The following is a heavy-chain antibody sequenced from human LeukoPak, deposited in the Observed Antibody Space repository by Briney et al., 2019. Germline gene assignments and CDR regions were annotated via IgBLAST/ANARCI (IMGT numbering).Heavy chain of an antibody. CDR3: AGDHHNGYYFY. V-gene: IGHV3-7*01. J-gene: IGHJ4*02. CDR1: GFTFSNYW. Sequence: GGSLRLSCAASGFTFSNYWMTWVRQAPGKGLEWVANIKEDGSQKYYVDSVKGRFTISRDNAKNSLYLQMNTLRAEDTAVYFCAGDHHNGYYFYWGQGTVVTVSS. CDR2: IKEDGSQK. D-gene: IGHD3-22*01.